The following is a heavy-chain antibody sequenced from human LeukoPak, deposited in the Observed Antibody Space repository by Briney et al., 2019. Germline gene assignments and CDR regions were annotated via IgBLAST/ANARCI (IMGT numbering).Heavy chain of an antibody. CDR3: ARARDYYYGMDV. Sequence: GGSLRLSCAASGFTFSNRWMSWVRQAPGKGLEWVANIRHDGGEKYYVGSVRGRFTISRDNTKNSLSLQMNSLRAEDTAVYYCARARDYYYGMDVWGQGTTVTVSS. CDR2: IRHDGGEK. J-gene: IGHJ6*02. V-gene: IGHV3-7*03. CDR1: GFTFSNRW. D-gene: IGHD6-6*01.